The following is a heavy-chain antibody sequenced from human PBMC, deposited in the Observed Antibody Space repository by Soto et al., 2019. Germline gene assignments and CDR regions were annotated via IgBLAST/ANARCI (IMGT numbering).Heavy chain of an antibody. V-gene: IGHV3-73*01. CDR1: GFTFSGSA. J-gene: IGHJ6*02. CDR2: IRSKANSYAT. Sequence: GGSLRLSCAASGFTFSGSAMHWVRQASGKGLEWVGRIRSKANSYATAYAASVKGRFTISRDDSKNTAYLQMNSLKTEDTAVYYCTRHYYDSSGYYYYGMDVWGQGTTVTVSS. CDR3: TRHYYDSSGYYYYGMDV. D-gene: IGHD3-22*01.